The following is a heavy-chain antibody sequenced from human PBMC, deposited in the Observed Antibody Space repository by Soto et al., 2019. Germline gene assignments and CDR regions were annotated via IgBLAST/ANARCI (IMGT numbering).Heavy chain of an antibody. CDR3: ARDRSSYYDFWSGSLPYSYFGMDV. Sequence: EVQLVESGGGLVQPGGSLRLSCAASGFTFSSYWMSWVRQAPGKGLEWVANIKQDGSEKYYVDSVKGRFTISRDNAKNSLYLQMNSLRAADTAVYYCARDRSSYYDFWSGSLPYSYFGMDVWGQGTTVTFSS. V-gene: IGHV3-7*01. CDR1: GFTFSSYW. D-gene: IGHD3-3*01. CDR2: IKQDGSEK. J-gene: IGHJ6*02.